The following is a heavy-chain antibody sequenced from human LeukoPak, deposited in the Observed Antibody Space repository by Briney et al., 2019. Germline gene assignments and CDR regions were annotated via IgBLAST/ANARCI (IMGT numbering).Heavy chain of an antibody. CDR2: IYFSGSI. V-gene: IGHV4-39*01. Sequence: PSETLSLTCTVSGDSISSDNYNWGWIRQPPGKGPEWTATIYFSGSIYYNPSLKGRITVPVDTSKNQFSLNLSSVTAADTAVYYWARGIIGSFDPWGQGTLVTVSS. D-gene: IGHD3-10*01. CDR1: GDSISSDNYN. CDR3: ARGIIGSFDP. J-gene: IGHJ5*02.